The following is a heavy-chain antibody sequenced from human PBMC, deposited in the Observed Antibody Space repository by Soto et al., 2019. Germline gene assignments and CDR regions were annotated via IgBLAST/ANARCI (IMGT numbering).Heavy chain of an antibody. D-gene: IGHD3-10*01. Sequence: SETLSLTCSVSGGSISHYYWTWIRQPPGKGLEWIGYIYYSGSTTYNPSLKSRVTISVDTSKNQFSLKLSSVTAADTAVYYCARHGIIETNDYWGQGTLVTVSS. CDR3: ARHGIIETNDY. CDR2: IYYSGST. CDR1: GGSISHYY. J-gene: IGHJ4*02. V-gene: IGHV4-59*08.